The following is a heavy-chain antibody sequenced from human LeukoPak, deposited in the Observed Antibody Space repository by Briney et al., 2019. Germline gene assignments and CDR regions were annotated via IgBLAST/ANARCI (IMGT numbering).Heavy chain of an antibody. J-gene: IGHJ4*02. CDR3: TTDWSYYYDSSGYRFDY. CDR2: IKSKTDGGTT. V-gene: IGHV3-15*01. Sequence: GGSLRLSCAASGFTFSNAWMSWVRRAPGKGLEWVGRIKSKTDGGTTDYAAPVKGRFTISRDDSKNTLYLQMNSLKTEDTAVYYCTTDWSYYYDSSGYRFDYWGQGTLVTVSS. CDR1: GFTFSNAW. D-gene: IGHD3-22*01.